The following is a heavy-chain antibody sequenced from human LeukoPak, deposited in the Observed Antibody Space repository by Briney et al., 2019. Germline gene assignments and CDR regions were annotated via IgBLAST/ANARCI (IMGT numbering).Heavy chain of an antibody. V-gene: IGHV4-4*07. CDR2: ILNGGGT. D-gene: IGHD3-16*01. CDR3: ARGEPYDYVWGSYRAYYFDH. CDR1: GGSISTHY. J-gene: IGHJ4*02. Sequence: SETLSLACTVSGGSISTHYWTWIRPPAGKGLEWIGRILNGGGTNYNPSLKSRVSISVDTSKNQFSLILSSVTAADTAVYYCARGEPYDYVWGSYRAYYFDHWGQGTLVTVSS.